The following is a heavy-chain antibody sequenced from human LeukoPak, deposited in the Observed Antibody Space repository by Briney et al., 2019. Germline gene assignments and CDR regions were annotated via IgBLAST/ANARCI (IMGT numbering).Heavy chain of an antibody. V-gene: IGHV4-39*01. Sequence: SEALSLTCTVSGDSISSSRFYWAWIRQPPGKRLEWIGSILYTGRTFYNPSLKSRVTISVDTSKNQFSLRLGSVTASDTAVYYCARRDVGATIDYWGQGTLVTVSS. CDR3: ARRDVGATIDY. CDR2: ILYTGRT. D-gene: IGHD1-26*01. J-gene: IGHJ4*02. CDR1: GDSISSSRFY.